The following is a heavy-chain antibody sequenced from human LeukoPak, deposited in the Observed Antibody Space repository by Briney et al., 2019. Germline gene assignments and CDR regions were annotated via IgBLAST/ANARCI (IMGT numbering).Heavy chain of an antibody. CDR2: ISSSGSTI. CDR3: AREGETATYFDY. Sequence: GGSLRLSCAASGFTFSSYEMNWVRQAPGKGLEWVSYISSSGSTIYYADSVKGRFTISRDNAKNSLYLQMNSLRAEDTAVYYCAREGETATYFDYWGQGTLVTVSS. CDR1: GFTFSSYE. J-gene: IGHJ4*02. D-gene: IGHD5-24*01. V-gene: IGHV3-48*03.